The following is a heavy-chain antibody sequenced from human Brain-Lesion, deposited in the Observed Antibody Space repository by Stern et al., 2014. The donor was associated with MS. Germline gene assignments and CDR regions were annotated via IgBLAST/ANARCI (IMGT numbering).Heavy chain of an antibody. V-gene: IGHV4-4*02. D-gene: IGHD6-13*01. Sequence: QVQLQESGPGLVKPSGTLSLTCAVSGGSISSSNWWSWVRQSPGKGLEWIGESDHSGSTIYNPSLKSRVTVSVDKSKNSFSLTLRSVPAADTAVYFCARFPASRPHVFDSWGQGTLVTVSS. CDR1: GGSISSSNW. CDR3: ARFPASRPHVFDS. CDR2: SDHSGST. J-gene: IGHJ4*02.